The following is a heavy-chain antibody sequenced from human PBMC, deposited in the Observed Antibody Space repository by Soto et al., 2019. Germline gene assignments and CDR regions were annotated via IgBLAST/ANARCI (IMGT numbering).Heavy chain of an antibody. CDR1: GGSISSGGYS. J-gene: IGHJ4*02. Sequence: PSETLSLTCAVSGGSISSGGYSWSWIRQPPGKGLEWIGYIYHSGSTYYNPSLKSRVTISVDRSKNQFSLKLSSVTAADTAVYYCARAYGSGSSDGFDYWGQGTLVTV. D-gene: IGHD3-10*01. V-gene: IGHV4-30-2*01. CDR3: ARAYGSGSSDGFDY. CDR2: IYHSGST.